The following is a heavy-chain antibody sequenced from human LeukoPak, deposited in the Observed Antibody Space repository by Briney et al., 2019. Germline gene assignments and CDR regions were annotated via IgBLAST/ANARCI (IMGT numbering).Heavy chain of an antibody. CDR1: GFTFSSYA. CDR3: AKDHLPYCSGGSCYPIGY. J-gene: IGHJ4*02. D-gene: IGHD2-15*01. V-gene: IGHV3-23*01. Sequence: GGSLRLSCAASGFTFSSYAMSWVRQAPGKGLKWVSAISGSGGSTYYADSVKGRFTISRDNSKNTLYLQMNSLRAEDTAVYYCAKDHLPYCSGGSCYPIGYWGQGTLVTVSS. CDR2: ISGSGGST.